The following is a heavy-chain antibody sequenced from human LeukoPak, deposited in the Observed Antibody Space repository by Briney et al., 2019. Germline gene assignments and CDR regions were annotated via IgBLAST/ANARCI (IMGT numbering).Heavy chain of an antibody. Sequence: PGGSLRLSCAASGFTFSSYAMHWVRQAPGKGLEWVAVISYDGSNKYYADSVKGLFTISRDNSKNTLYLQMNSLRAEDTAVFYCARDQYDTWSRRGNFDSWGQGTLVIVSS. CDR1: GFTFSSYA. J-gene: IGHJ4*02. CDR2: ISYDGSNK. V-gene: IGHV3-30-3*01. D-gene: IGHD3-3*01. CDR3: ARDQYDTWSRRGNFDS.